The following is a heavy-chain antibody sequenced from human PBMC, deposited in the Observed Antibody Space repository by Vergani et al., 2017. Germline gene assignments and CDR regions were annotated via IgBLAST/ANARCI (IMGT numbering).Heavy chain of an antibody. CDR1: GFTFSIYA. CDR3: AKEKVVGATGPFDY. V-gene: IGHV3-23*01. Sequence: QLLQSGRGLVQPGGSLRLSCAASGFTFSIYAVNWVRQAPGKGLEWVSAIRGSENTYYADSVKGRFTISSDNSKNTVYLQMNRLRPEDTAVYYCAKEKVVGATGPFDYWGQGSLVIVSS. J-gene: IGHJ4*02. D-gene: IGHD1-26*01. CDR2: IRGSENT.